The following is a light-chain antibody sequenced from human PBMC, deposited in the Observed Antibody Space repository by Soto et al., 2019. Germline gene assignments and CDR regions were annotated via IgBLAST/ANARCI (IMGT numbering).Light chain of an antibody. CDR3: QHYSSSPALT. J-gene: IGKJ1*01. Sequence: VLTQSPGTLSLSPGERTTLSCRASQSISSSYLAWYQQKPGQAPRLLIYGASTRATGISDRFSGSGSGTDFTLTISRLEPEDSAAYYCQHYSSSPALTFGQGTKVE. CDR2: GAS. V-gene: IGKV3-20*01. CDR1: QSISSSY.